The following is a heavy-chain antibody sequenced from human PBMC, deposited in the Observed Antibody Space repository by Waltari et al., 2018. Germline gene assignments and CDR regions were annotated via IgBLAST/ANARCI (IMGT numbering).Heavy chain of an antibody. Sequence: QVQLQESGPGLVKPSETLSPTCEVSGYSINSGYYCGWIRQSPGEGLEWIATIYHAGDTFYNPSLKRRVTISMDTSKNQFSLKLNSVTAADTAVYFCSRQVLGYCTSAACRRLESWGQGTLVTVSS. V-gene: IGHV4-38-2*01. D-gene: IGHD2-2*03. CDR2: IYHAGDT. CDR3: SRQVLGYCTSAACRRLES. J-gene: IGHJ4*02. CDR1: GYSINSGYY.